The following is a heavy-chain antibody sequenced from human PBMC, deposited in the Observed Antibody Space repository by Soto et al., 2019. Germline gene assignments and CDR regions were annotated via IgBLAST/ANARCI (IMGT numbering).Heavy chain of an antibody. D-gene: IGHD2-2*01. CDR1: GYTFTGYY. V-gene: IGHV1-2*04. J-gene: IGHJ4*02. CDR2: INPNSGGT. Sequence: ASVKVSCKASGYTFTGYYMHWVRQAPGQGLDWMGWINPNSGGTNYAQKFQGWVTMTRDTSISTAYMELSRLRSDDTAVYYCARWYCSSTSCSALDYWGQGTLVTVSS. CDR3: ARWYCSSTSCSALDY.